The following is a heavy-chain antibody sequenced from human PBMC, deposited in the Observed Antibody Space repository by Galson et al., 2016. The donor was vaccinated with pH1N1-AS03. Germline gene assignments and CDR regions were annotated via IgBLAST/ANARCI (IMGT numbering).Heavy chain of an antibody. CDR2: IILVFGTT. CDR3: AGYHGVGNGAFDI. D-gene: IGHD3-10*01. Sequence: SVKVSCKASGGTFSNFAISWVRQAPGQGLEWLGRIILVFGTTNYAQKFQGRVMITADESTSTAYMELSSLRFDDTAVYYCAGYHGVGNGAFDIWGRGTLVTVTS. J-gene: IGHJ3*02. V-gene: IGHV1-69*13. CDR1: GGTFSNFA.